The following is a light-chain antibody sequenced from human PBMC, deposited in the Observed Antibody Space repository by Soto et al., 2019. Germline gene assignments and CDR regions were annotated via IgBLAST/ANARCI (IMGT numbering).Light chain of an antibody. V-gene: IGLV1-51*01. CDR1: GSNIGSSY. J-gene: IGLJ1*01. CDR3: ATWDLSLRGYV. Sequence: QSVLTQPPSVSAAPGQRVTISCSGSGSNIGSSYVSWYQQLPGSAPKVLIYQNNKRPSEIPDRFSGSKSGASATLDISGLQTGDVADYYCATWDLSLRGYVFGAGTKLTVL. CDR2: QNN.